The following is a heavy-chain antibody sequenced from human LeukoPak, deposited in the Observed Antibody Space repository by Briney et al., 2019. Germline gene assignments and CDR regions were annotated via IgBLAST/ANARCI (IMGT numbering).Heavy chain of an antibody. CDR2: INTDSSDI. D-gene: IGHD1-26*01. V-gene: IGHV3-21*05. CDR3: ARDQVGDFDH. Sequence: GGSLRLSCAASGFTFSRYAMNWVRQAPGKGLEWVSYINTDSSDIHYADSVKGRFTISRDNAKNSVCLQMNSLRVEDTAVYYCARDQVGDFDHWGQGTLVTVSS. CDR1: GFTFSRYA. J-gene: IGHJ5*02.